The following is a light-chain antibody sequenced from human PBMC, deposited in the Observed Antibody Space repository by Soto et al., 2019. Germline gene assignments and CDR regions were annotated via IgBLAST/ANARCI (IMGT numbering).Light chain of an antibody. J-gene: IGKJ5*01. CDR2: GAS. V-gene: IGKV3-20*01. CDR1: QRVSSSY. CDR3: QQYGYLIT. Sequence: ELVLPQSPGTMSLSPGASFSLSGRARQRVSSSYLAWYQQKPGQPPRLLIDGASSRATGIPDRFSGSGSGTDFTLTISRLEPEDFAVYYRQQYGYLITFGQGTRLEIK.